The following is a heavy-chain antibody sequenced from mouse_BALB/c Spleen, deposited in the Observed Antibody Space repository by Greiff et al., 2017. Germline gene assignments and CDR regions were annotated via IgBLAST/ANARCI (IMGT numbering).Heavy chain of an antibody. CDR1: GFSLTSYG. V-gene: IGHV2-9*02. Sequence: VKLVESGPGLVAPSQSLSITCTVSGFSLTSYGVHWVRQPPGKGLEWLGVIWAGGSTNYNSALMSRLSISKDNSKSQVFLKMNSLQTDDTAMYYCASLDGYYDYAMDYWGQGTSVTVSS. CDR3: ASLDGYYDYAMDY. CDR2: IWAGGST. J-gene: IGHJ4*01. D-gene: IGHD2-3*01.